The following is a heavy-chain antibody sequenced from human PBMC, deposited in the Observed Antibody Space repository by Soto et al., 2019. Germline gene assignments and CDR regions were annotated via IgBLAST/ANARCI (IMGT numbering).Heavy chain of an antibody. Sequence: QVQLVESGGGLVEPGGSLRLSCAASGFSVGDNYMPWIRQAPVKGLECLPDSSGSGGYTNYADSVKGRFTISRDNAKNSLFLPLDSLRADDTAVYFCARSSGRRHVFTFDYGLDVWGQGTTVTVSS. J-gene: IGHJ6*02. CDR3: ARSSGRRHVFTFDYGLDV. V-gene: IGHV3-11*06. D-gene: IGHD3-16*01. CDR2: SSGSGGYT. CDR1: GFSVGDNY.